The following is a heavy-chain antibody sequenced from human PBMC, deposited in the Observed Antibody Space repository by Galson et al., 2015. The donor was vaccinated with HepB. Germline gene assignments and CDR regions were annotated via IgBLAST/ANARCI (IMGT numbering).Heavy chain of an antibody. CDR2: IYWNDDK. J-gene: IGHJ3*02. CDR1: GFSLSTSGVG. Sequence: ALVKPTQTLTLTCTFSGFSLSTSGVGVGWIHQPPGKALEWLALIYWNDDKRYSPSLKSGLTITKDTSKNQVVLTMTNMDPVDTATYYCAHYRSHWGGDYVWPYYAFDIWGQGTMVTVSS. V-gene: IGHV2-5*01. D-gene: IGHD4-17*01. CDR3: AHYRSHWGGDYVWPYYAFDI.